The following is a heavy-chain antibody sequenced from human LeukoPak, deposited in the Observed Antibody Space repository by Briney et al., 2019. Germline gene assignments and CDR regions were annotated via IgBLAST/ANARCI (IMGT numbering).Heavy chain of an antibody. V-gene: IGHV3-30*04. CDR1: GFTFSTYP. J-gene: IGHJ3*01. Sequence: GRSPRLSCAASGFTFSTYPMYWVRQAPGKGLEWVAVISYDESNKYYADSVKGRFTVSRDNSKNTLSLQMNSLRAEDTAVYYCVRVRDSSNWYVFDVWGQGTMVTVSS. CDR3: VRVRDSSNWYVFDV. CDR2: ISYDESNK. D-gene: IGHD6-13*01.